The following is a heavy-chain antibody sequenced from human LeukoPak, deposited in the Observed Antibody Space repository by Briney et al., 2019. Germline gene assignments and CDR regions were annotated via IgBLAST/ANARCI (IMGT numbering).Heavy chain of an antibody. CDR1: GFTFSSYS. CDR2: ISSSSSYI. CDR3: ARDLAPYYYDSSGYYSGPFDY. D-gene: IGHD3-22*01. Sequence: KSGGSLRLSCAASGFTFSSYSMNWVRQAPGKGLEWVSSISSSSSYIYYADSVKGRFTISRDNAKNSLYLQMNSLRAEDTGVYYCARDLAPYYYDSSGYYSGPFDYWGQGTQVTVSS. V-gene: IGHV3-21*01. J-gene: IGHJ4*02.